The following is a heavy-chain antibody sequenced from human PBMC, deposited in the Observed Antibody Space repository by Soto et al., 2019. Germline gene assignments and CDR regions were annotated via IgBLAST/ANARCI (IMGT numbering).Heavy chain of an antibody. Sequence: PGGSLRLSCAASGFTFSSYAMSWVRQAPGKGLEWVSAISGSGGSTYYADSVKGRFTISRDNSKNTLYLQMNSLRAEDTAVYYCAKTLPDKGGWSYHRPLYYYGMDVWGQGTTVTVSS. CDR3: AKTLPDKGGWSYHRPLYYYGMDV. CDR2: ISGSGGST. V-gene: IGHV3-23*01. CDR1: GFTFSSYA. J-gene: IGHJ6*02. D-gene: IGHD6-19*01.